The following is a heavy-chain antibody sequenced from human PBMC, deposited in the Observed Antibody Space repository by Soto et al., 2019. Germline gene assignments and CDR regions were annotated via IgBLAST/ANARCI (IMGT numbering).Heavy chain of an antibody. Sequence: SETLSLTCDVCGYSITSVHYWGWIRQPPGKGLEWIGIIHHSGSTYYSPSLKSRVTISIDTSRNRFSLKVTSVTAADTDVYYCARRIEMTPRKTGMDVWGQGITVTVSS. J-gene: IGHJ6*02. V-gene: IGHV4-38-2*01. CDR3: ARRIEMTPRKTGMDV. CDR2: IHHSGST. CDR1: GYSITSVHY.